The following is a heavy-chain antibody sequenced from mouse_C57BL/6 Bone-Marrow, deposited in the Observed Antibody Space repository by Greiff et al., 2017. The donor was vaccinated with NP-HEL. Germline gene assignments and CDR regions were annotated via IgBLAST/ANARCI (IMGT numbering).Heavy chain of an antibody. D-gene: IGHD2-2*01. CDR3: ARHERLRYYAMDY. V-gene: IGHV5-12*01. CDR1: GFTFSDYY. CDR2: ISNGGGST. Sequence: EVNVVESGGGLVQPGGSLKLSCAASGFTFSDYYMYWVRQTPEKRLEWVAYISNGGGSTYYPDTVKGRFTISRDNAKNTLYLQMSRLKSEDTAMYYCARHERLRYYAMDYWGQGTSVTVSS. J-gene: IGHJ4*01.